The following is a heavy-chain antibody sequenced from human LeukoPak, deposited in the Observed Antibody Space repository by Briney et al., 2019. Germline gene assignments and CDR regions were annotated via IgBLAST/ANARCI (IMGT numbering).Heavy chain of an antibody. CDR3: ARDQSVFDY. V-gene: IGHV3-30-3*01. CDR2: ISYDGSNK. J-gene: IGHJ4*02. Sequence: PGGALRLSCAASGFTFSSYAMHWVRQAPGKGLEWVAVISYDGSNKYYADSVKGRFTISRDNSKNTLYLQMNSLRAEDTAVYYCARDQSVFDYWGQGTLVTVSS. CDR1: GFTFSSYA.